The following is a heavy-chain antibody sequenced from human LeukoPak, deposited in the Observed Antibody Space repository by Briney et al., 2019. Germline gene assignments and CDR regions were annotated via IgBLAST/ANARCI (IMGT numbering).Heavy chain of an antibody. D-gene: IGHD1-26*01. CDR3: ARDGWAYAASLGY. CDR2: ISAYNGNT. Sequence: ASVTVSCKASGYTFTSHGFSWVRQPPGQGLEWMGWISAYNGNTNYAQKLQGRVTMTTDTSTNTAYMELRSLRSDDTAVYYCARDGWAYAASLGYWGQGTLVTVSS. CDR1: GYTFTSHG. V-gene: IGHV1-18*01. J-gene: IGHJ4*02.